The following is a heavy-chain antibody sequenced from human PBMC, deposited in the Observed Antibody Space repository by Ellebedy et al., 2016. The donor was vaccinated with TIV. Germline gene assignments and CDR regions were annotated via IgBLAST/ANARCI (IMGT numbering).Heavy chain of an antibody. D-gene: IGHD3-10*01. CDR1: GFTFSSYA. Sequence: GESLKISXAASGFTFSSYAMSWVRQAPGKGLEWVSAISGSGGSTYYADSVKGRFTISRDNSKNTLYLQMNSLRAEDTAVYYCARDPAELGDAFDIWGQGTMVTVSS. V-gene: IGHV3-23*01. J-gene: IGHJ3*02. CDR3: ARDPAELGDAFDI. CDR2: ISGSGGST.